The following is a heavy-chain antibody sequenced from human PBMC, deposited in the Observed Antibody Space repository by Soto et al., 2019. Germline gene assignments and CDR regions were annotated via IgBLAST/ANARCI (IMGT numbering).Heavy chain of an antibody. CDR3: ARHRYCSSTSCYFVAYYYYGMDV. D-gene: IGHD2-2*01. CDR1: GGSISSSSYY. Sequence: PSGTLSLTFTVCGGSISSSSYYWGGIRQPPGKGLEWIGSIYYSGSTYYNPSLKSRVTISVDTSKNQFSLKLSSVTAADTAVYYCARHRYCSSTSCYFVAYYYYGMDVRGQGTTVTVSS. CDR2: IYYSGST. V-gene: IGHV4-39*01. J-gene: IGHJ6*02.